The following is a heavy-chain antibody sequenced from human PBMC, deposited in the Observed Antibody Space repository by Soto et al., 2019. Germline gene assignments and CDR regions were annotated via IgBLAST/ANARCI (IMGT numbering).Heavy chain of an antibody. CDR1: RGTFSSYA. V-gene: IGHV1-69*13. D-gene: IGHD5-12*01. CDR3: ARDPSDIVATGGGFDP. J-gene: IGHJ5*02. Sequence: SVKVSCKASRGTFSSYAISWVRQAPGQGLEWMGGIIPIFGTANYAQKFQGRVTITADESTSTAYMELSSLRSEDTAVYYCARDPSDIVATGGGFDPWGKGTLVTVSS. CDR2: IIPIFGTA.